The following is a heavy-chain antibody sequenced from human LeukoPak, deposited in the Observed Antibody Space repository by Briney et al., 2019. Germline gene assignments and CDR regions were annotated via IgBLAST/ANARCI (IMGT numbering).Heavy chain of an antibody. J-gene: IGHJ4*02. Sequence: ASAKDSPEHPLGTFSCSALSSVPPAPGQGLEWMGRIIPIFGTANYAQKFQGRVTITADKSTSTAYMELCSLRSEDTTVYYCAVLTPQTVFLGFIDWGQGTLVTVSS. V-gene: IGHV1-69*06. CDR3: AVLTPQTVFLGFID. D-gene: IGHD3-3*01. CDR2: IIPIFGTA. CDR1: LGTFSCSA.